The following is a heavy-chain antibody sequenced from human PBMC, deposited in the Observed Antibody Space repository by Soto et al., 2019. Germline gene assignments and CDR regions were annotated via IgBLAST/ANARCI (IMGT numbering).Heavy chain of an antibody. CDR2: LHYGGGT. D-gene: IGHD2-21*01. J-gene: IGHJ5*02. CDR3: VRAPGWPAYSPFDP. Sequence: SETLSLTCTVSGGYINIGSYYWGWIRQPPGKGLEWIGNLHYGGGTYYKPSLRSRVTISVDTSKNQFSLKLRSVTAADTAIYYCVRAPGWPAYSPFDPWGQGTLVTVSS. V-gene: IGHV4-39*01. CDR1: GGYINIGSYY.